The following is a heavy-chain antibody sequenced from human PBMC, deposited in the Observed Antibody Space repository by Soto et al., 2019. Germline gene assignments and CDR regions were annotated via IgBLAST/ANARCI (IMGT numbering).Heavy chain of an antibody. Sequence: SSETLSLTCTVSCGSISSYYWSWIRQPPGKGLEWIGSIYYSGSTYYNPSLKSRVTISVDTSKNQFSLKLSSVTAADTAVYYCARQGRLLWFGELLFQYYYYGMDVWGQGTTVTVSS. D-gene: IGHD3-10*01. CDR1: CGSISSYY. J-gene: IGHJ6*02. CDR2: IYYSGST. CDR3: ARQGRLLWFGELLFQYYYYGMDV. V-gene: IGHV4-59*05.